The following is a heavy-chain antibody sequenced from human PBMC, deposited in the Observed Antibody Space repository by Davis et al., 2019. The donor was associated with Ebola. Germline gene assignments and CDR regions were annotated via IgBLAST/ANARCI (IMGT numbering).Heavy chain of an antibody. CDR1: GGSISSSNW. CDR3: ARSGETDFWAGSLSPNWLDP. CDR2: IYHSGST. V-gene: IGHV4-4*02. Sequence: MPGGSLRLSCAVSGGSISSSNWWSWVRQPPGKGLEWIGEIYHSGSTNYNPSLKSRATMSVDKSKNHFYLRLTSVTAADTAIYYCARSGETDFWAGSLSPNWLDPWGQGTLVIVSS. J-gene: IGHJ5*02. D-gene: IGHD3/OR15-3a*01.